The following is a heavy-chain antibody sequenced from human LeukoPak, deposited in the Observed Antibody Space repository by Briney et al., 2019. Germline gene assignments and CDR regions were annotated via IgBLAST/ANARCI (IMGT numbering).Heavy chain of an antibody. CDR3: AKGRSDYLAIPFDP. V-gene: IGHV3-9*01. CDR2: ISWNSGSI. Sequence: PGRSLRLSCAASGFTFDDYAMHWVRQAPGKGLEWVSGISWNSGSIGYADSVKGRFTISRDNAENSLYLQMNSLRAEDTALYYCAKGRSDYLAIPFDPWGQGTLVTVSS. J-gene: IGHJ5*02. D-gene: IGHD4-17*01. CDR1: GFTFDDYA.